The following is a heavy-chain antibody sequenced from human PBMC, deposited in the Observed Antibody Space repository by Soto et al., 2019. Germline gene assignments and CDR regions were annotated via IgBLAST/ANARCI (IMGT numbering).Heavy chain of an antibody. Sequence: EVQLLESGGGLVQPGGSLRLSCAASGFTFSSYAMSWVRQAPGKGLEWVSAISGSGGSTYYADSVKGRFTISRDNSKNTLYLQMNSQRAEDTAVYYCAKGYSSGWYGIDAFDIWGQGTMVTVSS. D-gene: IGHD6-19*01. CDR2: ISGSGGST. CDR1: GFTFSSYA. CDR3: AKGYSSGWYGIDAFDI. J-gene: IGHJ3*02. V-gene: IGHV3-23*01.